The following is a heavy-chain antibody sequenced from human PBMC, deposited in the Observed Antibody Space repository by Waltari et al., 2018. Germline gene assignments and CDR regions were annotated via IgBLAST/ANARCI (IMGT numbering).Heavy chain of an antibody. D-gene: IGHD4-17*01. V-gene: IGHV4-31*01. Sequence: QVQLQESGPGLVKPSQTLSLTCTVSGGSISSGGYYWSWIRQHPGKGREWIGYIYYSGSTYYNPSLKSLVTISVDTSKNQFSLKLSSVTAADTAVYYCARGQTYGGNAFDIWGQGTMVTVSS. CDR3: ARGQTYGGNAFDI. J-gene: IGHJ3*02. CDR2: IYYSGST. CDR1: GGSISSGGYY.